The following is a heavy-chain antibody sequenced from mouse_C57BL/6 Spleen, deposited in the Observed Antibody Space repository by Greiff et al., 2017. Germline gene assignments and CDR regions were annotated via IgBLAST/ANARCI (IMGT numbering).Heavy chain of an antibody. CDR2: IYPRDGST. D-gene: IGHD2-2*01. CDR3: ARGPYGYDGGFDY. CDR1: GYTFTSYD. V-gene: IGHV1-85*01. Sequence: QVQLKESGPELVKPGASVKLSCKASGYTFTSYDINWVKQRPGQGLEWIGWIYPRDGSTKYNEKFKGKATLTVDTSSSTAYMELHSLTSEDSAVYFCARGPYGYDGGFDYWGQGTTLTVSS. J-gene: IGHJ2*01.